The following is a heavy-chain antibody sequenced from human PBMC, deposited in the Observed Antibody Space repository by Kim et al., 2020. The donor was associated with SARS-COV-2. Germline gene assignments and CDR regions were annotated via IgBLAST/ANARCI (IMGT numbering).Heavy chain of an antibody. CDR2: IIPILGIA. CDR3: ARAPLYNWTRKGGAYFDY. Sequence: SVKVSCKASGGTFSSYTISWVRQAPGQGLEWMGRIIPILGIANYAQKFQGRVTITADKSTSTAYMELSSLRSEDTAVYYCARAPLYNWTRKGGAYFDYWGQGTLVTVSS. D-gene: IGHD1-20*01. CDR1: GGTFSSYT. V-gene: IGHV1-69*02. J-gene: IGHJ4*02.